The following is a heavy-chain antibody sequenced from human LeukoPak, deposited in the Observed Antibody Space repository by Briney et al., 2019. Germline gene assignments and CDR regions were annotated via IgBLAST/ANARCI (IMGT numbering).Heavy chain of an antibody. D-gene: IGHD4-17*01. J-gene: IGHJ2*01. V-gene: IGHV3-48*03. Sequence: PGGSLRLSCAASGFTFSSYEMNWVRQAPGKGLEWVSYISSSGSTIYYADSVKGRFTISRDNAKNSLYLRMNSLRAEDTAVYYCARDGATVTRSYWYFDLWGRGTLVTVSS. CDR2: ISSSGSTI. CDR3: ARDGATVTRSYWYFDL. CDR1: GFTFSSYE.